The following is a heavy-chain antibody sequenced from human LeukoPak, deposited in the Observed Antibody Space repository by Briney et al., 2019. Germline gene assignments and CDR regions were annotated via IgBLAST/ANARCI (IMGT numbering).Heavy chain of an antibody. Sequence: GGSLRLSCAASGFNFRSYAMHWVRQAPGKGLEWVSVISGGGGITYYADSVKGRFTISRDNSNNTLYLQMNSLRAEDTALYYCAKDWPGFDSYYYYYMDVWGKGTTVTVSS. J-gene: IGHJ6*03. CDR2: ISGGGGIT. V-gene: IGHV3-23*01. CDR3: AKDWPGFDSYYYYYMDV. CDR1: GFNFRSYA. D-gene: IGHD3-9*01.